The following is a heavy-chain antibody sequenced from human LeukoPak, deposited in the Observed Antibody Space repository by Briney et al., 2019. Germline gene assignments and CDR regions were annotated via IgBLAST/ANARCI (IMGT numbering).Heavy chain of an antibody. CDR1: GGSISSYY. D-gene: IGHD3-10*01. CDR3: SREVGYYGSGSYRYYYYYGMDV. J-gene: IGHJ6*02. CDR2: IYYSGST. Sequence: SETLSLTCTVSGGSISSYYWSWIRQPPGPGLEWIGYIYYSGSTNYNPSLKSRVTISVDTSKNQFSLKLSSVTAADTAVYYCSREVGYYGSGSYRYYYYYGMDVWGQGTTVTVSS. V-gene: IGHV4-59*01.